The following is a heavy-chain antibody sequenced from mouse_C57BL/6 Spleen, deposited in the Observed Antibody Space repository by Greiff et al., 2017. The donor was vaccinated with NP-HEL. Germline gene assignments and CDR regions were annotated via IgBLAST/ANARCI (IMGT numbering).Heavy chain of an antibody. CDR2: IYPGSGST. CDR3: ARETAQATDAMDY. V-gene: IGHV1-55*01. D-gene: IGHD3-2*02. CDR1: GYTFTSYW. Sequence: VQLQQPGAELVKPGASVKMSCKASGYTFTSYWITWVKQRPGQGLEWIGDIYPGSGSTNYIEKFKSKATLTVDTSSSTAYMQLSSLTYEDSAVYYCARETAQATDAMDYWGQGTSVTVSS. J-gene: IGHJ4*01.